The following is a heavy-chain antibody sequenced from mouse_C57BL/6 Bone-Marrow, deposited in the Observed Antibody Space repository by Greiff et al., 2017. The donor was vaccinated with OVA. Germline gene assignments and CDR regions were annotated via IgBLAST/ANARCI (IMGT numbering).Heavy chain of an antibody. CDR2: IDPSDSYT. CDR3: ARSPYYSNRYFDV. CDR1: GYTFTSYW. V-gene: IGHV1-69*01. Sequence: QVQLQQPGAELVMPGASVKLSCKASGYTFTSYWMHWVKQRPGQGLEWIGEIDPSDSYTNYNQKLKGKSTLTVDKSSSTAYMQRSSLTSEDSAVYYGARSPYYSNRYFDVWGTGTTVTVSS. J-gene: IGHJ1*03. D-gene: IGHD2-5*01.